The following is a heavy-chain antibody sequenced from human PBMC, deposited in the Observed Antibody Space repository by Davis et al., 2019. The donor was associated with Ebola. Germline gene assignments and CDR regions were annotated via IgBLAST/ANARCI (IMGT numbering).Heavy chain of an antibody. CDR1: GFTFSSYD. J-gene: IGHJ4*02. CDR2: IKPDGTFR. Sequence: PGGSLRLSCAASGFTFSSYDMSWVRQAPGKGLEWVANIKPDGTFRDYLAAVRGRFTISRDNAQNSLDLQMNTLRAEDTAVYFCAKHGTPTAIGGQGTLLTVSS. V-gene: IGHV3-7*03. D-gene: IGHD2-2*01. CDR3: AKHGTPTAI.